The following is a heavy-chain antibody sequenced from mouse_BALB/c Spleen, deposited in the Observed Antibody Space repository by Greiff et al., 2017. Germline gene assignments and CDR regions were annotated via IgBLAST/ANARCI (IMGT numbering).Heavy chain of an antibody. CDR3: NAGDRKKNY. CDR2: IDPENGDT. V-gene: IGHV14-4*02. CDR1: GFNIKDYY. D-gene: IGHD3-2*01. J-gene: IGHJ2*01. Sequence: EVKLQESGAELVRSGASVKLSCTASGFNIKDYYMHWVKQRPEQGLEWIGWIDPENGDTEYAPKFQGKATMTADTSSNTAYLQLSSLTSEDTAVYYCNAGDRKKNYWGQGTTLTVSS.